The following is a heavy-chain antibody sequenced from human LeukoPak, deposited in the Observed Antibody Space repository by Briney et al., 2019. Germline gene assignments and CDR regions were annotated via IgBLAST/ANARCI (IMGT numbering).Heavy chain of an antibody. V-gene: IGHV4-38-2*02. J-gene: IGHJ5*02. D-gene: IGHD3-3*01. CDR1: GYSITSAYY. CDR2: FFLKGST. CDR3: ARGRRSSYYDFWSGYPNWFDP. Sequence: SETLSLTCTVSGYSITSAYYWGWIRQPPGKGLEWIGSFFLKGSTYYNPSLKSRVTISVDTSKNQFSLTLSSVTAADTAVYYCARGRRSSYYDFWSGYPNWFDPWGQGTLVTVSS.